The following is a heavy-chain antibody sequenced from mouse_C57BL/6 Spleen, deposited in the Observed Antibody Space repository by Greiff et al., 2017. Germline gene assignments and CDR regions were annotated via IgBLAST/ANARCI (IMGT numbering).Heavy chain of an antibody. CDR1: GFTFSSYC. J-gene: IGHJ2*01. CDR2: ISRGGSYT. D-gene: IGHD1-1*01. V-gene: IGHV5-6*01. Sequence: EVKLMESGGDLVKPGGSLKLSCAASGFTFSSYCMSWVRQTPDQRLEWVATISRGGSYTYYPDSVKGRFTISRDTAKNTLYLQMSSLKSEDTAMYYCARKYYGSLYYFDYWGQGTTLTVSS. CDR3: ARKYYGSLYYFDY.